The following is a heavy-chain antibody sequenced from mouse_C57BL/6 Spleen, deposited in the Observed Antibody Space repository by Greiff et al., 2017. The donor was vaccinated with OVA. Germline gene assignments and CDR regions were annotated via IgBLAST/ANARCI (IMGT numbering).Heavy chain of an antibody. Sequence: VMLVESGPGLVQPSQSLSITCTVSGFSLTSYGVHWVRQSPGKGLEWLGVIWSGGSTDYNAAFISRLSISKDNSKSQVFFKMNSLQADDTAIYYCARCFGYDGDYYAMDYWGQGTSVTVSS. D-gene: IGHD2-2*01. CDR1: GFSLTSYG. CDR2: IWSGGST. CDR3: ARCFGYDGDYYAMDY. J-gene: IGHJ4*01. V-gene: IGHV2-2*01.